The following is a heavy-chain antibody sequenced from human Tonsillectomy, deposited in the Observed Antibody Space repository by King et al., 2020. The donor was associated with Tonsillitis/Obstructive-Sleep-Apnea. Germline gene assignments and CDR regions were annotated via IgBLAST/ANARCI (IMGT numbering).Heavy chain of an antibody. Sequence: QLPESGPGLVKPSETLSLTCSVSGGSISSRDYYWGWIRQPPGQGLEWIASIYYNGDTYYNPSLKSRVTISVDTSKNQFSLKLSSVTAADTSVYYCARHAQYRNDDDARDGGGKGTTVSGSA. D-gene: IGHD1-1*01. CDR3: ARHAQYRNDDDARDG. V-gene: IGHV4-39*01. CDR2: IYYNGDT. J-gene: IGHJ6*04. CDR1: GGSISSRDYY.